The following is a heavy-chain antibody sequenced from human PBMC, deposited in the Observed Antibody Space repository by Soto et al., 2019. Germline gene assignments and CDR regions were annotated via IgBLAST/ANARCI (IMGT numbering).Heavy chain of an antibody. Sequence: SLRLSCEASGFTFSVYWMHWVRQPPGKGLVWVSRINTDGSDTRYADSVKGRFTISRDNAENTLFLHMDSLRPEDTAMYHCVKGDLDTAVVNSPDAFGVWGPGTMVTVSS. CDR1: GFTFSVYW. CDR3: VKGDLDTAVVNSPDAFGV. V-gene: IGHV3-74*01. D-gene: IGHD5-18*01. J-gene: IGHJ3*01. CDR2: INTDGSDT.